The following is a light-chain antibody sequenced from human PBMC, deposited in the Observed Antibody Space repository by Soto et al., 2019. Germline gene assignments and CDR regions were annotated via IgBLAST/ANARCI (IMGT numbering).Light chain of an antibody. Sequence: SYELTQLPSVSVSPGQTASITCSGDKLGNRYACWYQQKAGQSPVLVIYQDNKRPSGIPERFSGSNSGNTATLTISGTQAMDDADYYCQAWDGSTANVVFGGGTKVTVL. J-gene: IGLJ2*01. CDR3: QAWDGSTANVV. CDR1: KLGNRY. CDR2: QDN. V-gene: IGLV3-1*01.